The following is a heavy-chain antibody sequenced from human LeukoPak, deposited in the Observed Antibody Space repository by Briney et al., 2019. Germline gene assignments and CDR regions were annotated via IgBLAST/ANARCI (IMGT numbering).Heavy chain of an antibody. CDR1: GYTLTELS. CDR3: ARGGSGSYFYPYYYMDV. J-gene: IGHJ6*03. V-gene: IGHV1-24*01. Sequence: GASVKVSCKVSGYTLTELSMHWVRQAPGKGLEWMGGFDPEDGETIYAQKFQGRVTMTEDTSTDTAYMELSSLRSEDTAVYYCARGGSGSYFYPYYYMDVWGKGTTVTISS. D-gene: IGHD1-26*01. CDR2: FDPEDGET.